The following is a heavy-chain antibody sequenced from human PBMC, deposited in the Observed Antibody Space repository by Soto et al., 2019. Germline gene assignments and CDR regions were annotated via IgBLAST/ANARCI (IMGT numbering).Heavy chain of an antibody. D-gene: IGHD2-8*01. J-gene: IGHJ3*02. V-gene: IGHV4-59*01. CDR2: IYYSGST. CDR1: GGSISRYY. Sequence: QVQLQESGPGLVKPSETLSLTCTVSGGSISRYYWSWIRQPPGKGLEWIGYIYYSGSTNYNPSLKSRVTISVDTSKNQFSLKLSSVTAADTAVYYCARDTNGDAFDIWGQGTMVTVSS. CDR3: ARDTNGDAFDI.